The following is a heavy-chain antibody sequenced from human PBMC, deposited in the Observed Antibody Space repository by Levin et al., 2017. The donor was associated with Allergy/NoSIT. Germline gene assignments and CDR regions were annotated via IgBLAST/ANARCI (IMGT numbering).Heavy chain of an antibody. Sequence: PGGSLRLSCAVSGFTYSDYGMHWVRQTPGKGLEWVAVIWSGESEKYYADSVKGRFTISRDNSKNTLYLQMSSLKAEAPAAFYFADDPPTRYYYYMDVWGEGTAVTVSS. D-gene: IGHD1-26*01. CDR1: GFTYSDYG. CDR2: IWSGESEK. J-gene: IGHJ6*03. CDR3: ADDPPTRYYYYMDV. V-gene: IGHV3-33*06.